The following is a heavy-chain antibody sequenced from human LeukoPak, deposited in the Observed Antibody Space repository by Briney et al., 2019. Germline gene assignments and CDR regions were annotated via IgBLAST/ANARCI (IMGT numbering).Heavy chain of an antibody. CDR3: HGVAARPTRNFDY. D-gene: IGHD6-6*01. V-gene: IGHV3-74*01. CDR2: INNDGSST. Sequence: PGGSLRLSCVASGFTFSSYWMHWVRQAPGKGLVWVSHINNDGSSTSYADSVKGRFTISRDNAKNTLYLQMNSLRDDDTAAYYCHGVAARPTRNFDYWGQGTLVTVAS. J-gene: IGHJ4*02. CDR1: GFTFSSYW.